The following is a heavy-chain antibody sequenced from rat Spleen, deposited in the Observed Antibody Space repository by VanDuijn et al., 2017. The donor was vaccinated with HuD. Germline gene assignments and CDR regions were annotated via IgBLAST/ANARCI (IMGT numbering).Heavy chain of an antibody. J-gene: IGHJ2*01. D-gene: IGHD1-11*01. V-gene: IGHV2-45*01. Sequence: VQLVESGGGLVQPGRSMKLSCAASGFTFSDYNMAWVRQAPKKGLEWMGGIWGDGSTDYNSALKSRLTISRDTSKSQVFLKMNSLQPEDTGAYYCARHTYGGFEAFDYWGQGVMVTVSS. CDR2: IWGDGST. CDR3: ARHTYGGFEAFDY. CDR1: GFTFSDYN.